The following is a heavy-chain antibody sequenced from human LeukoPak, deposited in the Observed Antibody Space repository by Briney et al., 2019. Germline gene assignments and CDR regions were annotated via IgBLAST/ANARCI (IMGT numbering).Heavy chain of an antibody. V-gene: IGHV3-23*01. J-gene: IGHJ6*03. CDR1: GFTFSSYA. CDR3: ARNSLRYFDRPYYMDV. D-gene: IGHD3-9*01. CDR2: ISGSGGST. Sequence: GGSLRLSCAASGFTFSSYAMSWVRQAPGKGLEWVSAISGSGGSTYYADSVKGRFTISRDNSKNTLHLQMNSLRAEDTAVYYCARNSLRYFDRPYYMDVWGKGTTVTVSS.